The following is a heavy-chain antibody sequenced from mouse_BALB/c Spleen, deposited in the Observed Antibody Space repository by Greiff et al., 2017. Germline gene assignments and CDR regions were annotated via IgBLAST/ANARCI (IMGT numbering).Heavy chain of an antibody. J-gene: IGHJ2*01. CDR2: ISNGGGST. CDR3: ARVYDYFDY. CDR1: GFTFSSYT. Sequence: EVKLMESGGGLVQPGGSLKLSCAASGFTFSSYTMSWVRQTPEKRLEWVAYISNGGGSTYYPDTVKGRFTISRDNAKNTLYLQMSSLKSEDTAMYYCARVYDYFDYWGQGTTLTVSS. D-gene: IGHD2-3*01. V-gene: IGHV5-12-2*01.